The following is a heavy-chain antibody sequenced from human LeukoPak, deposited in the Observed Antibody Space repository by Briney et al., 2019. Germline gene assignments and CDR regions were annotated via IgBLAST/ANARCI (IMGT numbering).Heavy chain of an antibody. J-gene: IGHJ4*02. CDR2: IYPYDSDT. CDR3: ARHPKYSSGWYSFDY. V-gene: IGHV5-51*01. D-gene: IGHD6-19*01. CDR1: GSSFTSNW. Sequence: GESLKISCKSSGSSFTSNWIGWVRQMPGKGLEWMGIIYPYDSDTRYSPSFQGQVTISADKSISTAYLQWSSLKASDSAVYYCARHPKYSSGWYSFDYWAREPWSPSPQ.